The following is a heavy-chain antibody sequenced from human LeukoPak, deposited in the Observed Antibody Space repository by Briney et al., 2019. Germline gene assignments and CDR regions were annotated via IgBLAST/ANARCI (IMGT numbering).Heavy chain of an antibody. J-gene: IGHJ4*02. CDR3: ARDSFCSGGSCYSGLFDY. CDR2: IWYDASNK. CDR1: GFTFSNYG. Sequence: GGSLRLPCAASGFTFSNYGMHWVRQAPGKGREWVAVIWYDASNKYYAGSVQGRFTISRDNSKNTLYLQMNRLRAEDTAVYYCARDSFCSGGSCYSGLFDYWGQGALVTVSS. V-gene: IGHV3-33*01. D-gene: IGHD2-15*01.